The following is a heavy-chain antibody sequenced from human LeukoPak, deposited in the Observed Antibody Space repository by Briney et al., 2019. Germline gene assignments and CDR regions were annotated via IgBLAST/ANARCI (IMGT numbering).Heavy chain of an antibody. V-gene: IGHV1-2*02. Sequence: ASVKVSCKASGYTFTGYYMHWFRQAPGQRLEWMGWINPNSGGTNYAQKFQGRVTMTRDTSISTAYMELTRLRSDDTAVYYCARTNSLPGIAPGTGQNDFWGQGTLATVSS. J-gene: IGHJ4*02. D-gene: IGHD6-13*01. CDR1: GYTFTGYY. CDR3: ARTNSLPGIAPGTGQNDF. CDR2: INPNSGGT.